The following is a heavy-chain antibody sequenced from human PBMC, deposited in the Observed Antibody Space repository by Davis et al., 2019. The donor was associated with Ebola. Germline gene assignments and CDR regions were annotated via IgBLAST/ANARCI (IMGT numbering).Heavy chain of an antibody. J-gene: IGHJ6*03. Sequence: GESLKISCAASGFTFSNAWMSWVRQAPGKGLEWVGRIKSKTDGGTTDYAAPVKGRFAMSRDDSKNTLYLQMNSLKIDDTAVYYCTADVVPAATRGVYYYYYMDVWGKGTSVTVSS. CDR1: GFTFSNAW. CDR2: IKSKTDGGTT. CDR3: TADVVPAATRGVYYYYYMDV. D-gene: IGHD2-2*01. V-gene: IGHV3-15*01.